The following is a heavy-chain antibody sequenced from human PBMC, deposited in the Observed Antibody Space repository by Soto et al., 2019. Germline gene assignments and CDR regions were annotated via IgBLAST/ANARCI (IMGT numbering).Heavy chain of an antibody. CDR3: AGYRREAVAGYTLDN. CDR2: VYNSGST. V-gene: IGHV4-59*01. CDR1: GGSISSNY. J-gene: IGHJ4*02. D-gene: IGHD6-13*01. Sequence: SETLSLTCTVSGGSISSNYWTWIRQPPGKGLEWIGYVYNSGSTNYNPSLKSRVTISEDTSKSQFSLKVNSMTAADTAVYYCAGYRREAVAGYTLDNWGQGILVTVSS.